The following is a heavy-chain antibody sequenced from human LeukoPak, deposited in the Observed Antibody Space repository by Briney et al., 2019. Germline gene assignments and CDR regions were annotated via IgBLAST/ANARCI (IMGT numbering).Heavy chain of an antibody. Sequence: GGSLRLSCAASGFTFSTYSMNWVRQAPGKGLDWVSYISSSSSTIYYADSVKGRFTISRDSAKNSLYLRMNSLRAEDTAVYYCARGMSSGRHAVDIWGQGTMVTVSS. CDR1: GFTFSTYS. D-gene: IGHD6-19*01. CDR2: ISSSSSTI. CDR3: ARGMSSGRHAVDI. J-gene: IGHJ3*02. V-gene: IGHV3-48*01.